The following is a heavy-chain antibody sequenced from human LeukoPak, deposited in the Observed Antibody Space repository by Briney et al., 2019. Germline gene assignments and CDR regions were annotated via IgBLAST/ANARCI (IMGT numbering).Heavy chain of an antibody. Sequence: GGSLRLSCAASGFTFSSYSMNWVRQAPGKGLEWVSSINSSSSYIYYPDSVRGRFTISRDNAKNSLYLQMNSLRAEDTAVYYCARGYYDILTGYYPLADYWGQGTLVTVSS. CDR3: ARGYYDILTGYYPLADY. V-gene: IGHV3-21*01. CDR2: INSSSSYI. D-gene: IGHD3-9*01. CDR1: GFTFSSYS. J-gene: IGHJ4*02.